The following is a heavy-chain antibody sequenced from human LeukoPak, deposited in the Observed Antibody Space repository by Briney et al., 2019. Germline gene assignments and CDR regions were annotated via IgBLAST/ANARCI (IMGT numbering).Heavy chain of an antibody. CDR2: MNPNSGNT. CDR1: GYTFTSYD. J-gene: IGHJ4*02. V-gene: IGHV1-8*01. Sequence: ASVKVSCKASGYTFTSYDINWVRQATGQGLXWMGWMNPNSGNTGYAQKFQGRVTMTRNTSISTAYMELSSLRSEDTAVYYCARAPRGFWSGYRLDYWGQGTLVTVSS. CDR3: ARAPRGFWSGYRLDY. D-gene: IGHD3-3*01.